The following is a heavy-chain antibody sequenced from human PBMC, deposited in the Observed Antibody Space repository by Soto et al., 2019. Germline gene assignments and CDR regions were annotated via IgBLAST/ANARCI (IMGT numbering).Heavy chain of an antibody. Sequence: PGESRKIPCKGSGYSFTSYWISWVRQMPGKGLEWMGRIDPSDSYTNYSPSFQGHVTISADKSISTAYLQWSSLKASDTAMYYCARSRSGSYHDAFAIWGQGTMLTVSS. CDR3: ARSRSGSYHDAFAI. D-gene: IGHD1-26*01. CDR1: GYSFTSYW. J-gene: IGHJ3*02. CDR2: IDPSDSYT. V-gene: IGHV5-10-1*01.